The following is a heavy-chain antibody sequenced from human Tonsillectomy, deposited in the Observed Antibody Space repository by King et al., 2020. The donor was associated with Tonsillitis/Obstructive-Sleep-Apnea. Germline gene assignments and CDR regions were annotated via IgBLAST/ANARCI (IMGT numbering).Heavy chain of an antibody. CDR1: GYSFTSYW. CDR2: MYPSDSYT. J-gene: IGHJ3*02. V-gene: IGHV5-10-1*01. CDR3: ARQWLDAFDI. D-gene: IGHD6-19*01. Sequence: QLVQSGAEVKKPGESLRISCKGSGYSFTSYWISWVRQMPGKGLEWMGRMYPSDSYTNYSPSFQGHVTIPADKSISTAYLQWSSLKASDTAMYYWARQWLDAFDIWGQGTMVTVSS.